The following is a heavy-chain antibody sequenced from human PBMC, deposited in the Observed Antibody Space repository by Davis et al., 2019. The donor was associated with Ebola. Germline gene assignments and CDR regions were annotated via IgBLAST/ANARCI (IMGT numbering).Heavy chain of an antibody. Sequence: GESLKISCAASGFAFTSFSFTWVRQAPGKGLEWVSTVNGRGDSAYYADSVKGRFTISRDNSKTTVDLQMNSLRPEDTALYYCAKDARGGYYYADFWGQGTLVTVSS. CDR3: AKDARGGYYYADF. CDR2: VNGRGDSA. J-gene: IGHJ4*02. CDR1: GFAFTSFS. V-gene: IGHV3-23*01. D-gene: IGHD3-22*01.